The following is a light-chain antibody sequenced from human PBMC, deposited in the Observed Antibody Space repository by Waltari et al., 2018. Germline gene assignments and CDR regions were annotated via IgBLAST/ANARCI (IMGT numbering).Light chain of an antibody. CDR3: ASQDSSGDRYV. V-gene: IGLV3-19*01. CDR2: GTN. CDR1: SLRSYY. J-gene: IGLJ1*01. Sequence: SSELTQDPAVSVALGQTVRITCQGDSLRSYYASWYQREPGQAPVLVISGTNNRPSGIPVRFSGSSSGNTASLTITGAQAEDEADYYCASQDSSGDRYVFGSGTKVTVL.